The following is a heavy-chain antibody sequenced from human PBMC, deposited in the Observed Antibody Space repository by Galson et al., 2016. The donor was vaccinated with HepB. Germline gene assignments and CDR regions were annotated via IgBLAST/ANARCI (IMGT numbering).Heavy chain of an antibody. CDR1: GFTFDDYA. V-gene: IGHV3-30*18. Sequence: SLRLSCAASGFTFDDYAMHWVRQAPGKGLEWVAVISYDGGDKQYADSVKGRFTVSRDNSKNTLFLQMNSLRVEDTAVYYCAKLDCGRDCPRDDWGQGTLVTVSS. CDR2: ISYDGGDK. D-gene: IGHD2-21*02. CDR3: AKLDCGRDCPRDD. J-gene: IGHJ4*02.